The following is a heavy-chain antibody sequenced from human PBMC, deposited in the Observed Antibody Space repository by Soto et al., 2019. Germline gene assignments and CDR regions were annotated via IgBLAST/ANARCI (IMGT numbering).Heavy chain of an antibody. J-gene: IGHJ4*02. CDR1: GGSISSSSYY. D-gene: IGHD3-10*01. Sequence: SETLSLTCAVYGGSISSSSYYWGWIRQPPGKGLEWIGSIYYSGSTYYNPSLKSRVTISVDTSKNQFSLKLSSVTAADTAVYFCARYGSGSYYPTTFDYWGQGALVTVSS. CDR3: ARYGSGSYYPTTFDY. CDR2: IYYSGST. V-gene: IGHV4-39*07.